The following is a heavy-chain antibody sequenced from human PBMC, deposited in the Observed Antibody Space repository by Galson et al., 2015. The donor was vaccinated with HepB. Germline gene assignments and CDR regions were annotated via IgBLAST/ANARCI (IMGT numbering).Heavy chain of an antibody. CDR3: AKDGGGNSEYYFDY. V-gene: IGHV3-23*01. D-gene: IGHD4-23*01. CDR1: GFTFSSYA. CDR2: ISGSGGST. J-gene: IGHJ4*02. Sequence: SLRLSCAASGFTFSSYAMSWVRQAPGKGLEWVSAISGSGGSTYYADSVKGRFTISRDNPKNTLYLQMNSLRAEDTAVYYCAKDGGGNSEYYFDYWGQGTLVTVSS.